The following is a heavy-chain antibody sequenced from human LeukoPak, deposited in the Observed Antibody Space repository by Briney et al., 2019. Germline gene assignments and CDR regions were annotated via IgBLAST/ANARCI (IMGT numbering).Heavy chain of an antibody. CDR2: ISGGGGST. CDR1: GFTFSTYA. V-gene: IGHV3-23*01. J-gene: IGHJ3*02. CDR3: AKRENYYDSSGYHYVGAFDI. D-gene: IGHD3-22*01. Sequence: GGSLRLSCAASGFTFSTYAMSWVRQAPGKGLEWVSAISGGGGSTYYADSVRGRFTISRDNSKNTVYLQMNSLRDEDTAVYYCAKRENYYDSSGYHYVGAFDIWGQGTMVTVSS.